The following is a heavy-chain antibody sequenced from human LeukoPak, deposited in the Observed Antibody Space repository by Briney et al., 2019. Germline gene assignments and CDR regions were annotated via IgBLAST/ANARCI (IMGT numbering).Heavy chain of an antibody. D-gene: IGHD5-12*01. CDR1: GFTFSSYA. J-gene: IGHJ6*04. CDR3: ARDPNIVATIHYYYYGMDV. V-gene: IGHV3-21*01. Sequence: GGSLRLSCAASGFTFSSYAMSWVRQAPGKGLEWVSSISSSSSYIYYADSVKGRFTISRDNAKNSLYLQMNSLRAEDTAVYYCARDPNIVATIHYYYYGMDVWGKGTTVTVSS. CDR2: ISSSSSYI.